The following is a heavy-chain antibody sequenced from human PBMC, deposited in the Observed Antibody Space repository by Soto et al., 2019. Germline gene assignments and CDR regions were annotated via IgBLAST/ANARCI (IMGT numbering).Heavy chain of an antibody. V-gene: IGHV3-21*01. Sequence: GGSLRLSCAASGFTFSSYSMNWVRQAPGKGLEWVSSISSSSSYIYYADSVKGRFTISRDNAKNSLYLQMNSLRAEETAVYYCARDQLPDIVVVPAAAPFDYWGQGTLVTVSS. CDR1: GFTFSSYS. J-gene: IGHJ4*01. CDR2: ISSSSSYI. D-gene: IGHD2-2*01. CDR3: ARDQLPDIVVVPAAAPFDY.